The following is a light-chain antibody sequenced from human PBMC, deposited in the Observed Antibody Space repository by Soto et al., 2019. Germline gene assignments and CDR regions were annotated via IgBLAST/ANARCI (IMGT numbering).Light chain of an antibody. CDR2: LNSDGSH. V-gene: IGLV4-69*01. Sequence: QLVLTQSPSASASLGASVKLTCTLSRGHSNYAIAWHQQQPEKGPRYLMKLNSDGSHSTGDGIPDRFSGSSSGAERYLTISSLQSEDEADYYCQTWGSGIRVFGGGTQLTVL. CDR3: QTWGSGIRV. J-gene: IGLJ3*02. CDR1: RGHSNYA.